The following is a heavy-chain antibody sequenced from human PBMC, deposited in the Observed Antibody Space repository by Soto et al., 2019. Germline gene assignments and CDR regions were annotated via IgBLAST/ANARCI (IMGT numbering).Heavy chain of an antibody. J-gene: IGHJ4*02. Sequence: QVQLVQSGAEVKKPGSSVKVSCKASGGTFSSYTISWVRQAPGQGLEWMGRIIPILGIANYAQKFQGRVTITADKSTSTAYMELGSLRSEDTAVYYCARVSGPSYCSSTSCYAGAFDYWGQGTLVTVSS. CDR3: ARVSGPSYCSSTSCYAGAFDY. D-gene: IGHD2-2*01. V-gene: IGHV1-69*02. CDR1: GGTFSSYT. CDR2: IIPILGIA.